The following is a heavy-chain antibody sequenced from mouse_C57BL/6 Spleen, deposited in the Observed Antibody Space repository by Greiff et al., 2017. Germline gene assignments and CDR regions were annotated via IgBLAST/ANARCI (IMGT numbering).Heavy chain of an antibody. CDR1: GYTFTSYW. J-gene: IGHJ3*01. Sequence: VQLQQPGAELVKPGASVKLSCKASGYTFTSYWMHWVKQRPGQGLEWIGMIHPNSGSTNYNEKFKSKATLTVDKSSSTAYMQLSSLTSEDSAVYYCASDDDGGRRFAYWGQGTLVTVSA. CDR2: IHPNSGST. CDR3: ASDDDGGRRFAY. V-gene: IGHV1-64*01. D-gene: IGHD2-4*01.